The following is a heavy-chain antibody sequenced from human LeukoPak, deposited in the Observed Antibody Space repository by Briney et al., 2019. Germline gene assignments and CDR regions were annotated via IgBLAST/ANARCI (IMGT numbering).Heavy chain of an antibody. Sequence: SETLSLTCTVSGGSISSSSYYWGWIRQPPGKGLEWIGSIYYSGSTYYNPSLKSRVTISVDTSKNQFSLKLSSVTAADTAVYYCARHYFPHTAIAPNTGYWGQGTLVTVSS. D-gene: IGHD5-18*01. CDR2: IYYSGST. CDR1: GGSISSSSYY. J-gene: IGHJ4*02. V-gene: IGHV4-39*01. CDR3: ARHYFPHTAIAPNTGY.